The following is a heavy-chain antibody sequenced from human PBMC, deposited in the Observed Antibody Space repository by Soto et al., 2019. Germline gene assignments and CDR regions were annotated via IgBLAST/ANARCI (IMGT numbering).Heavy chain of an antibody. D-gene: IGHD3-10*01. J-gene: IGHJ4*02. V-gene: IGHV3-21*01. CDR1: GFTFSSYS. Sequence: EVQLVESGGGLVKPGGSLRLSCAASGFTFSSYSMNWVRQAPGKGLEWVSSISSSSSYIYYADSVKGRFTISRDNAKNSLYLQMNSVRAEDTAVYYCARGLPWDGSGSRGYWGQGTLVTVSS. CDR3: ARGLPWDGSGSRGY. CDR2: ISSSSSYI.